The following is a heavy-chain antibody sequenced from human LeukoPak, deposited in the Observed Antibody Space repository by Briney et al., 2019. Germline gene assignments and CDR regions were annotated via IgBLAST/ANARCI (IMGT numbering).Heavy chain of an antibody. J-gene: IGHJ4*02. V-gene: IGHV3-21*01. D-gene: IGHD6-13*01. CDR1: GFTFSSYS. Sequence: PGGSLRLSCAASGFTFSSYSMNWVRQAPGKGLEWVSSISSSSSYIYYADSVKGRFTISRDNAKNSLYLQMNSLRAEDTAVYYCARSVRIAAAGTGDYWGQGTLVTVSS. CDR3: ARSVRIAAAGTGDY. CDR2: ISSSSSYI.